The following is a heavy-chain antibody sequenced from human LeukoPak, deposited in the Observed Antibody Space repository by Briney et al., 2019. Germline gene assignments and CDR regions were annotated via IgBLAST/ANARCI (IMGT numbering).Heavy chain of an antibody. D-gene: IGHD1-26*01. CDR3: ARDPERGSYFDY. V-gene: IGHV3-7*01. Sequence: GGSLRLSCAASGFTFSSYWVTWVRQAPGKGLEWVASMNQDGSERYYVDSSRGRFTISRDNAKNSLSLQMNSLRAEDTAVYYCARDPERGSYFDYWGQGTPVTVSS. J-gene: IGHJ4*02. CDR1: GFTFSSYW. CDR2: MNQDGSER.